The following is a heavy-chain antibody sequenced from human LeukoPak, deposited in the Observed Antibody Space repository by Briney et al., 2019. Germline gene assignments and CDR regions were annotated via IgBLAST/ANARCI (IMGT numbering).Heavy chain of an antibody. J-gene: IGHJ4*02. CDR3: TRSNWGPDY. CDR2: ISGSGGGT. V-gene: IGHV3-23*01. D-gene: IGHD7-27*01. CDR1: GFTFSSYV. Sequence: GGSLRLSCAASGFTFSSYVMSWVRQAPGKGLEWVSAISGSGGGTFYADPVKGRFTISRDNAKNSLYLQMNSLRAEDTAVYFCTRSNWGPDYWGQGTLVTVSS.